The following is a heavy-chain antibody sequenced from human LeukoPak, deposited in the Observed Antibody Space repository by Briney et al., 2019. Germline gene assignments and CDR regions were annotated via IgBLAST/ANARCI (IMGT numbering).Heavy chain of an antibody. Sequence: ASVTVSFTASGYTFTCYYMHWVRQAPGQGLEWMGWVNLYSGGTSYAQKFQGRVTMPRDTSISTAYMELSRLRSDDTAVYYCAREPAAIESVLDYWGQGTLVTVSS. CDR1: GYTFTCYY. CDR3: AREPAAIESVLDY. J-gene: IGHJ4*02. D-gene: IGHD2-2*01. CDR2: VNLYSGGT. V-gene: IGHV1-2*02.